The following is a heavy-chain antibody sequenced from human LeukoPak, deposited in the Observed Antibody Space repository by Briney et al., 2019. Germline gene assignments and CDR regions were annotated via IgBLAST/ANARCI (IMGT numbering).Heavy chain of an antibody. CDR2: IKSKTDGGTT. J-gene: IGHJ6*02. V-gene: IGHV3-15*01. CDR1: GFTFSSYA. CDR3: TTDLLMVRGVITHYYYYGMDV. D-gene: IGHD3-10*01. Sequence: PGGSLRLSCAASGFTFSSYAMSWVRQAPGKGLEWVGRIKSKTDGGTTDYAAPVKGRFTISRDDSKNTLYLQMNSLKTEDTAVYYCTTDLLMVRGVITHYYYYGMDVWGQGTTVTVSS.